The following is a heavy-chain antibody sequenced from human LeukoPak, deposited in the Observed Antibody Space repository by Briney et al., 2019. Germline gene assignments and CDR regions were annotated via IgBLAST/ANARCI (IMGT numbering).Heavy chain of an antibody. CDR3: ARDFIAAAGPVDY. CDR1: GGSFSGYY. CDR2: INHSGST. D-gene: IGHD6-13*01. V-gene: IGHV4-34*01. Sequence: SETLSLTCAVYGGSFSGYYWSWIRQPPGKGLEWIGEINHSGSTIYNPSLKSRVTISVDTSKNQFSLKLSSVTAADTAVYYCARDFIAAAGPVDYWGQGTLVTVSS. J-gene: IGHJ4*02.